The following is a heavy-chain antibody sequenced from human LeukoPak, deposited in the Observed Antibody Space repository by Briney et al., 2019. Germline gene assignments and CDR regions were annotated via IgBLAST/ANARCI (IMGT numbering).Heavy chain of an antibody. CDR1: GYTFTSYD. CDR3: ARKYYYDSSGYPSGPWYFDY. D-gene: IGHD3-22*01. CDR2: MNPNSGNT. J-gene: IGHJ4*02. V-gene: IGHV1-8*01. Sequence: GASVKVSCKASGYTFTSYDINWVRQATGQGLEWMGWMNPNSGNTGYAQKFQGRVTMTRNTSISTAYMELSSLRSEDTAVYYCARKYYYDSSGYPSGPWYFDYWGQGTLVTVSS.